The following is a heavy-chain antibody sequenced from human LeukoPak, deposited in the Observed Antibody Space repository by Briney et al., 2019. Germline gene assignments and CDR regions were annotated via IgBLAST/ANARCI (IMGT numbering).Heavy chain of an antibody. CDR1: GGSFSGYY. J-gene: IGHJ4*02. CDR2: INHSGST. V-gene: IGHV4-34*01. Sequence: PSETLSLTCAVYGGSFSGYYWSWIRQPPGKGLEWIGEINHSGSTNYNPSLKSRVTISVDTSKNQFSLKLSSVTAADTAVYYRARFRRTYGQRAFDYWGQGTLVTVSS. D-gene: IGHD4-17*01. CDR3: ARFRRTYGQRAFDY.